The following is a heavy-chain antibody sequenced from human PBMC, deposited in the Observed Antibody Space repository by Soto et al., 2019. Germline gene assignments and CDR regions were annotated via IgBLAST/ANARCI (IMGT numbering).Heavy chain of an antibody. CDR3: ARVIGPYDSSGYYPNFDY. Sequence: SLKGSFQASGYTFTSYALHWVRQAPGQRVEWMGWINAGNGNTKYSQKFQGRVTITRDTSASTAYMELSSLRSEDTAVYYCARVIGPYDSSGYYPNFDYWGQGTLVTVSS. D-gene: IGHD3-22*01. CDR1: GYTFTSYA. J-gene: IGHJ4*02. V-gene: IGHV1-3*01. CDR2: INAGNGNT.